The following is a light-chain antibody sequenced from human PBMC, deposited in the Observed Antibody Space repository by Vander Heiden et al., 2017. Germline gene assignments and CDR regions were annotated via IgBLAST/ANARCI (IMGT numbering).Light chain of an antibody. CDR2: EAS. J-gene: IGKJ1*01. V-gene: IGKV3-11*01. CDR1: QSVSSY. CDR3: QHRSGWLPGT. Sequence: ELVLTQSPATLSLSPGEGATLSCRASQSVSSYLAWYQHKPGQAPRLLIYEASNRATGIPGRFSGTGSGTDFTLTISSLDPEDSAVYYCQHRSGWLPGTFGPGTKVEIK.